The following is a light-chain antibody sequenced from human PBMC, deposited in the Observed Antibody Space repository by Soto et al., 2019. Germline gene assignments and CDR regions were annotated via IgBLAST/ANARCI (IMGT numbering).Light chain of an antibody. CDR3: ALYMDSGISV. Sequence: QTVVTQEPPFSVSPGETVTLTCGLTSGSVSMSNYPSWFQQTPGQPPRTLIHSTYTRPSGVPDRFSGSILGNKAARTITGAQADDESDYYCALYMDSGISVFGGGTKLTVL. J-gene: IGLJ3*02. CDR2: STY. CDR1: SGSVSMSNY. V-gene: IGLV8-61*01.